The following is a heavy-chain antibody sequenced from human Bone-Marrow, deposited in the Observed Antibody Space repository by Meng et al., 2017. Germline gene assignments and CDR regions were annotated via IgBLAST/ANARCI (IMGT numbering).Heavy chain of an antibody. Sequence: GESLKISCAASGFTFDDYGMSWVRQVPGKGLEWVSGIDWNGGGTGYADSVKGRFTISRDNSKNTLYLQMNSLRAEDTAVYYCAKDDYGDYLYNWFDPWGQGTLVTVSS. J-gene: IGHJ5*02. D-gene: IGHD4-17*01. CDR1: GFTFDDYG. CDR2: IDWNGGGT. CDR3: AKDDYGDYLYNWFDP. V-gene: IGHV3-20*04.